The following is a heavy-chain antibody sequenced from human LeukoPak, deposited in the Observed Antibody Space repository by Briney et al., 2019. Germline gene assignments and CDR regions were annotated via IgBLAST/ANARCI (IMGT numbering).Heavy chain of an antibody. D-gene: IGHD6-13*01. CDR2: ISYDGSNK. CDR3: AKEGFIVAAAGAADYYYYYGMDV. V-gene: IGHV3-30*18. CDR1: GFTFSSYW. Sequence: GGSLRLSCAASGFTFSSYWMSWVRQAPGKGLEWVAVISYDGSNKYYADSVKGRFTISRDNSKNTLYLQMNSLRAEDTAVYYCAKEGFIVAAAGAADYYYYYGMDVWGQGTTVTVSS. J-gene: IGHJ6*02.